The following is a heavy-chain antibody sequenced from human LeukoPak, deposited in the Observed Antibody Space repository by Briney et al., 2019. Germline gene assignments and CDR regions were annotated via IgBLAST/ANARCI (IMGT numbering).Heavy chain of an antibody. J-gene: IGHJ4*02. CDR3: ARKDYSFEF. Sequence: SETLSLTCTVSSGSISSHYWSWIRQPPGKGLEWIGYISPSGSTYYNPSLKSRVTISVDRSKNQFSLKLSSVTAADTAMYYCARKDYSFEFWGQGTLVTVSS. CDR1: SGSISSHY. V-gene: IGHV4-4*09. D-gene: IGHD4-11*01. CDR2: ISPSGST.